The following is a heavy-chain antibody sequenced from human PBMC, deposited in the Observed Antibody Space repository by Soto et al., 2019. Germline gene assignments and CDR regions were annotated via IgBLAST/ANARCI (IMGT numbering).Heavy chain of an antibody. CDR3: ARGGPGVVTYAFDI. V-gene: IGHV3-30-3*01. J-gene: IGHJ3*02. D-gene: IGHD3-3*01. CDR2: ISYDGSNK. CDR1: GFTFSSYA. Sequence: SLRLSFAASGFTFSSYAMHWVRQAPGKGLEWVAVISYDGSNKYYADSVKGRFTISRDNSKNTLYLQMNSLRAEDTAVYYCARGGPGVVTYAFDIWGQGTMVTVSS.